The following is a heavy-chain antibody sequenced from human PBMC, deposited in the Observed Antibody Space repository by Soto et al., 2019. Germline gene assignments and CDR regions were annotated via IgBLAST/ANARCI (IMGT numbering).Heavy chain of an antibody. D-gene: IGHD2-15*01. CDR3: YTEHTLRMDH. J-gene: IGHJ4*02. CDR1: GITFSDAW. V-gene: IGHV3-15*01. Sequence: GGSLRLSCAASGITFSDAWMSWVRQVPGKGLEWIGRITSKSAGETTAYAAPVKGRFIISRDDLKNTLYLQLNNLKAEDTGIYYCYTEHTLRMDHWGQGTLVTVSS. CDR2: ITSKSAGETT.